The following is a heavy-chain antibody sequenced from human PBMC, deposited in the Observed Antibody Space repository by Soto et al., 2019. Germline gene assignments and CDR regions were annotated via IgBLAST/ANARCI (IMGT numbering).Heavy chain of an antibody. V-gene: IGHV3-33*01. D-gene: IGHD3-9*01. CDR3: ARGGRYYDILTGSPTGAFDI. CDR2: IWYDGSNK. Sequence: GGSLRLSCAASGFTFSSYGMHWVRQAPGKGLEWVAVIWYDGSNKYYADSVKGRFTISRDNSKNTLYLQMNSLRAEDTAVYYCARGGRYYDILTGSPTGAFDIWGQGTMVTVSS. J-gene: IGHJ3*02. CDR1: GFTFSSYG.